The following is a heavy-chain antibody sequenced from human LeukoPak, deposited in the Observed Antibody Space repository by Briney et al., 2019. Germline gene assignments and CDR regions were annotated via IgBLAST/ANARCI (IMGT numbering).Heavy chain of an antibody. D-gene: IGHD6-19*01. J-gene: IGHJ4*02. V-gene: IGHV1-2*06. Sequence: GASVKVSCKASGYTFTGYYMHWVQQAPGQGLEWMGRINPNSGGTNYAQKFQGRVTMTRDTSISTAYMELSRLRSDDTAVYYCARVPIDFKAVAATFDYWGQGTLVTVSS. CDR1: GYTFTGYY. CDR3: ARVPIDFKAVAATFDY. CDR2: INPNSGGT.